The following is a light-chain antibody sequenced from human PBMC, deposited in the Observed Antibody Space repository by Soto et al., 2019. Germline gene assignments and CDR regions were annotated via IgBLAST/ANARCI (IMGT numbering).Light chain of an antibody. J-gene: IGKJ2*01. CDR1: QRLLHSNGNNF. CDR3: MQALQTPYT. V-gene: IGKV2-28*01. Sequence: EIVMTQSPPSLTVTPGEPASISCRSSQRLLHSNGNNFLDWYLQKPGQSPQLLIYLGFNRASGVPDRVRCSGAGTDFTLKISRVEAEDVGVYYCMQALQTPYTFGQGTKLEIK. CDR2: LGF.